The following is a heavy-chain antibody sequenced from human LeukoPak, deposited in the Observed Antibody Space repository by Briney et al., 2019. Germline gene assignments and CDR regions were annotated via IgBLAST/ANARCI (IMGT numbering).Heavy chain of an antibody. CDR2: IYHSGST. J-gene: IGHJ4*02. CDR1: GGSISSSNW. Sequence: SETLSLTCTVSGGSISSSNWWSWVRQPPGKGLEWIGEIYHSGSTNYNPSLKSRVTIAVDKSKNQFSLKLSSVTAADTAVCYCARASHDYGDYSHFDYWGQGTLVTVSS. CDR3: ARASHDYGDYSHFDY. D-gene: IGHD4-17*01. V-gene: IGHV4-4*02.